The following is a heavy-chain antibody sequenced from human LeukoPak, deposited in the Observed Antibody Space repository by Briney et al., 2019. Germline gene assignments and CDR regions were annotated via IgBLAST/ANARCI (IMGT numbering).Heavy chain of an antibody. Sequence: AXGXTFTGYYIHWVRQAPGQGLEWMGGINPDSGGTKDAQKFQGRVTMTRDTSISTAYMELSKLRSDDKDVYYCGXXXXXXXDXXYEAFYFDLWGRGTLVTVSS. V-gene: IGHV1-2*02. J-gene: IGHJ4*02. CDR3: GXXXXXXXDXXYEAFYFDL. CDR2: INPDSGGT. D-gene: IGHD3-3*01. CDR1: GXTFTGYY.